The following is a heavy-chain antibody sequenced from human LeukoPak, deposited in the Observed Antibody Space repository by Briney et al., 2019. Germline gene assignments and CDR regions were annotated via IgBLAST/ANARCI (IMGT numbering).Heavy chain of an antibody. Sequence: ASVKVSCKASGYTFTGYYMHWVRQAPGQGLEWMGWINTNSGSTNYAQKFQGRVTMTRDTSISTAYMELSRLRSDDTAVYYCARDPRYNWNLYYFDYWGQGTLVTVSS. V-gene: IGHV1-2*02. CDR2: INTNSGST. CDR1: GYTFTGYY. J-gene: IGHJ4*02. CDR3: ARDPRYNWNLYYFDY. D-gene: IGHD1-20*01.